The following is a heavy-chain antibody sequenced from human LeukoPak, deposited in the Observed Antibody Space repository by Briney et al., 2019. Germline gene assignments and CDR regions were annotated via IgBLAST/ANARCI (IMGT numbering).Heavy chain of an antibody. D-gene: IGHD5-18*01. CDR3: AKGGYSYGRLYFDY. CDR1: GFTFSSYA. J-gene: IGHJ4*02. V-gene: IGHV3-23*01. CDR2: ISGSGGST. Sequence: GGSLRLSCAASGFTFSSYAMSWVRQAPGKGLEWVSAISGSGGSTYYADSVKGRFTISRDNSKNTLYLQMNSLRAEDTAVYCCAKGGYSYGRLYFDYWGQGTLVTVSS.